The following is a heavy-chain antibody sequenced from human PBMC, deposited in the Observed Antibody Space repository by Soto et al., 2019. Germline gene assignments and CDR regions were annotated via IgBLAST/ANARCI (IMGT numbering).Heavy chain of an antibody. Sequence: SVKVSCKAAGGTFSSYAISWVRQAPGQGLEWMGGIIPIFGTANYAQKFQGRVTITADESTSTAYMELSSLRSEDTAVYYCARDPSLVKVRYYGMAVWGQGTTVTVSS. J-gene: IGHJ6*02. V-gene: IGHV1-69*01. CDR3: ARDPSLVKVRYYGMAV. CDR2: IIPIFGTA. CDR1: GGTFSSYA. D-gene: IGHD6-6*01.